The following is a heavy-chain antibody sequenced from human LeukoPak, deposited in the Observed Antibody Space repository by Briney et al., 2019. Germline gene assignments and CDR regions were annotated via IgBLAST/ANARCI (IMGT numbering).Heavy chain of an antibody. Sequence: GGSLRLSCAASGFTFSNYAMSWVRQAPGKGLEWVSSIRGSGGNKYNADSVKGRFTISRNNSNNTLLLQMNSLRAEDTAVYYCAKAALLGHSSSWYDYWGQGTLVTVSS. CDR1: GFTFSNYA. CDR3: AKAALLGHSSSWYDY. V-gene: IGHV3-23*01. D-gene: IGHD6-13*01. CDR2: IRGSGGNK. J-gene: IGHJ4*02.